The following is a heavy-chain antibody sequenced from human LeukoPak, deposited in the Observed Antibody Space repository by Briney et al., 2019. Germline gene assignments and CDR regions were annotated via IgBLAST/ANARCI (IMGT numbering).Heavy chain of an antibody. CDR1: GCSISSGGYS. Sequence: SETVSLTCAVSGCSISSGGYSWSWIRQPPGKGLEWIGYIYHSGSTYYNPSLKSRVTISVDRSKNQFSLKLSSVTAADTAVYYCARVHDFWTGGFDPWGQGTLVTVSS. CDR3: ARVHDFWTGGFDP. D-gene: IGHD3/OR15-3a*01. V-gene: IGHV4-30-2*01. J-gene: IGHJ5*02. CDR2: IYHSGST.